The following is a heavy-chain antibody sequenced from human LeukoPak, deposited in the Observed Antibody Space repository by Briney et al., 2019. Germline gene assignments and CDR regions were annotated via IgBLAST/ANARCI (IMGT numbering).Heavy chain of an antibody. CDR2: IHYSGST. CDR3: ARELGATVVNYGMDV. J-gene: IGHJ6*01. V-gene: IGHV4-59*01. CDR1: GGSISNYY. D-gene: IGHD4-23*01. Sequence: SETLSLTCTVSGGSISNYYWSWIRQPPGKGLEWIGYIHYSGSTNYNPSLKSRVTISIDTSKNQLSLKLTSMTAADTGVYYCARELGATVVNYGMDVWGQGTTVTVSS.